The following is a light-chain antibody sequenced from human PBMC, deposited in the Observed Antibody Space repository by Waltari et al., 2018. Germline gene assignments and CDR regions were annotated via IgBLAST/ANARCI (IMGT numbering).Light chain of an antibody. CDR2: ANY. J-gene: IGLJ3*02. CDR1: TSNIGTNT. Sequence: QSVLTQPPSTSGTPGQTVTISCSGSTSNIGTNTVTWYQLPPGTAPKTVIYANYHRPSGVPDRFSASKSGTSASLVISGLQSDDEADYCCATWDDSLSGRVFGGGTKVTVL. V-gene: IGLV1-44*01. CDR3: ATWDDSLSGRV.